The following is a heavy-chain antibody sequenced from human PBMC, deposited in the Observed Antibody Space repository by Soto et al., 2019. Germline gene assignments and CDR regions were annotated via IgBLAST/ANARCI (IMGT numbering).Heavy chain of an antibody. D-gene: IGHD2-21*02. V-gene: IGHV3-23*01. CDR3: ARRTVVTASTYWYFDL. CDR2: IDGSGRNT. J-gene: IGHJ2*01. CDR1: GFTFNTYA. Sequence: EVQMLESGGGLVQPGGSLRLSCAVSGFTFNTYAMSWVRQAPGKGLEWVSGIDGSGRNTFYADSLKGRFANYRDNSKNTLFLQMNSLGAEDTAVYYCARRTVVTASTYWYFDLWGRGTLVAVSS.